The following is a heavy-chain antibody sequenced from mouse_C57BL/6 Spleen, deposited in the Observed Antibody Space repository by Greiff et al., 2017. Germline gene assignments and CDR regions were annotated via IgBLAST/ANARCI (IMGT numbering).Heavy chain of an antibody. CDR3: ARSYGSSYSAMDY. J-gene: IGHJ4*01. CDR1: GYTFTSSW. Sequence: QVQLQQPGAELVKPGASVKLSCKASGYTFTSSWMHWVKQRPGQGLEWIGMIHPNSGSTNYNEKFKSKATLTVDKSSSTAYMQLSSLTSEDSAVYYCARSYGSSYSAMDYWGQGTSVTVSS. D-gene: IGHD1-1*01. V-gene: IGHV1-64*01. CDR2: IHPNSGST.